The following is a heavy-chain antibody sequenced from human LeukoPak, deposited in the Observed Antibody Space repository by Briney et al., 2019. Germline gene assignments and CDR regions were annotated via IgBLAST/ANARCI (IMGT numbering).Heavy chain of an antibody. V-gene: IGHV7-4-1*02. CDR2: INTTTGNP. CDR3: ARGHDTTGYFAY. CDR1: GYTFTTFP. Sequence: AASVKVSCKPSGYTFTTFPINWVRQAPGQGLEWMGWINTTTGNPTYAQGLTGQFVFSLDTSVSTAYLQITSLKTEDIGVYYCARGHDTTGYFAYWGQGSLVTVSS. D-gene: IGHD3-9*01. J-gene: IGHJ4*02.